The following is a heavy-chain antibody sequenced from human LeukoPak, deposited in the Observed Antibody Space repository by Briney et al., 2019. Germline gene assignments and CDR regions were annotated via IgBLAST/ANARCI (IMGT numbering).Heavy chain of an antibody. Sequence: GGSLRLSCAASGFTFSSYGMHWVRQAPGKGLEWAAVILSDGSKEFYTDSVKGRFTISRDNAKNSLYLQMNSLRAEDTAVYYCARDGARFADFWSGYGGGYFDYWGQGTLVTVSS. V-gene: IGHV3-33*01. CDR1: GFTFSSYG. CDR3: ARDGARFADFWSGYGGGYFDY. CDR2: ILSDGSKE. J-gene: IGHJ4*02. D-gene: IGHD3-3*01.